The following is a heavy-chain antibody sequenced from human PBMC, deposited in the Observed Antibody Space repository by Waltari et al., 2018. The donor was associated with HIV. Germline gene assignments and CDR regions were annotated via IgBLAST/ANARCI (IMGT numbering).Heavy chain of an antibody. CDR2: MYHSGST. J-gene: IGHJ2*01. CDR3: ARRSGEYWYFDL. Sequence: QVQLQASGPGLVKPSETLSLTCTVSGYSISSGYYWGWIRQAPGKGLEGIGSMYHSGSTYYNPSLKRRVTMAVDTAKDQFSLKLSSVTAADTAVYYCARRSGEYWYFDLWGRGTLVTVSS. CDR1: GYSISSGYY. V-gene: IGHV4-38-2*02. D-gene: IGHD7-27*01.